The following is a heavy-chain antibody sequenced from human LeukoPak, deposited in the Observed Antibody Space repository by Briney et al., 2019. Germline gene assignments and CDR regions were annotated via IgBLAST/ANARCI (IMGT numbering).Heavy chain of an antibody. CDR1: GFTFSSYA. V-gene: IGHV3-30-3*01. Sequence: GGSLRLSCAASGFTFSSYAMHWVRQAPGKWLEWVAVISYDGDNKYYADSVKGRFIISRDNSRNTLYLQMNSLRPEDTDVYYCARDPKGGFSYGWGAFNIWGQGTMVAVSS. D-gene: IGHD5-18*01. CDR2: ISYDGDNK. CDR3: ARDPKGGFSYGWGAFNI. J-gene: IGHJ3*02.